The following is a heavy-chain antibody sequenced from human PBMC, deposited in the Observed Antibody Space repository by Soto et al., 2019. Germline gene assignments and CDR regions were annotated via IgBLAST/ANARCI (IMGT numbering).Heavy chain of an antibody. CDR1: GYTFTSYD. CDR2: MNPNTGNS. Sequence: ASVKVSCKASGYTFTSYDIYWVRQATGQGLEWMGWMNPNTGNSGYAQKFQGRVTMTSDASISTAHMELSSLRSEDTAVYYCARRAETNGWNGFGADKYYFDFWGQGTLVTVSS. J-gene: IGHJ4*02. CDR3: ARRAETNGWNGFGADKYYFDF. D-gene: IGHD1-1*01. V-gene: IGHV1-8*01.